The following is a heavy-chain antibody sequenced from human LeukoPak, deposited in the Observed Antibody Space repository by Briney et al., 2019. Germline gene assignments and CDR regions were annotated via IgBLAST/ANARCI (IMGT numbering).Heavy chain of an antibody. J-gene: IGHJ4*02. V-gene: IGHV3-30*02. CDR1: GFTFSSYG. Sequence: GGSLRLSCAASGFTFSSYGMNWVRQAPGKGLEWVAFIRYDGSNKYYADSVKGRFTISRDNSKNTLYLQMNSLRAEDTAVYYCAKETNLYDILTGYYRDWGQGTLVTVSS. D-gene: IGHD3-9*01. CDR2: IRYDGSNK. CDR3: AKETNLYDILTGYYRD.